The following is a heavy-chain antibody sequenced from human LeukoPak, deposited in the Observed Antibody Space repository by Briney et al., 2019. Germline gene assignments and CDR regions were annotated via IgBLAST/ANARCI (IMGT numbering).Heavy chain of an antibody. J-gene: IGHJ4*02. V-gene: IGHV3-23*01. CDR2: ISGGGGTT. D-gene: IGHD6-13*01. Sequence: PGGSLRLSCAASGFTSTYYAMNWVRQAPGKGLEWLSAISGGGGTTYYADSVKGRFTISRDNSKNTLYLQMNSLRGEDTAVYYCAKDQRGTIAAAGLFDYWGQGTLVRVSA. CDR1: GFTSTYYA. CDR3: AKDQRGTIAAAGLFDY.